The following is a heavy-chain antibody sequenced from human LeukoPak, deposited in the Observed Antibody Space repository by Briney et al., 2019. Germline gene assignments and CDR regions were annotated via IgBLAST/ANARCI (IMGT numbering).Heavy chain of an antibody. CDR1: GGSISSSNW. CDR3: ARAHFVASYYYGVDV. CDR2: IYHSGST. V-gene: IGHV4-4*02. D-gene: IGHD2-15*01. J-gene: IGHJ6*02. Sequence: PSETLSLTCAVSGGSISSSNWWSWVRQPPGKGLEWIGEIYHSGSTNYNPSLKSRVTISVDKSKNQFSLKLSSVTAADTAVYYCARAHFVASYYYGVDVWGQGTTVTVSS.